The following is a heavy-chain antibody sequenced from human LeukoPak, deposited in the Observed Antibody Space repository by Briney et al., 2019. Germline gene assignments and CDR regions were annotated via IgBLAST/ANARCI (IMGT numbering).Heavy chain of an antibody. CDR2: INPSGGST. J-gene: IGHJ4*02. CDR3: ARGTDYDYVWGSYRYTHYFDY. D-gene: IGHD3-16*02. Sequence: ASVTVSCTASGYTFTSYYMHWVRQAPGQGLEWMGIINPSGGSTSYAQKFQGRVTMTRDTSTSTVYMELSSLRSEDTAVYYCARGTDYDYVWGSYRYTHYFDYWGQGTLVTVSS. V-gene: IGHV1-46*01. CDR1: GYTFTSYY.